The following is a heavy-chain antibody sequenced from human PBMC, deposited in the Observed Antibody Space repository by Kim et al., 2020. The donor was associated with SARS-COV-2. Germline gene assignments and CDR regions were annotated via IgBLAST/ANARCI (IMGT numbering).Heavy chain of an antibody. Sequence: SETLSLTCTVSGGSISSYYWSWIRQPPGKGLEWIGYIYYSGSTNYNPSLKSRVTISVDKSKNQFSLKLSSVTHADTAVYYCARSSRWYYYYYGMDVWGQGTTVTVSS. CDR1: GGSISSYY. CDR3: ARSSRWYYYYYGMDV. CDR2: IYYSGST. D-gene: IGHD6-13*01. V-gene: IGHV4-59*01. J-gene: IGHJ6*02.